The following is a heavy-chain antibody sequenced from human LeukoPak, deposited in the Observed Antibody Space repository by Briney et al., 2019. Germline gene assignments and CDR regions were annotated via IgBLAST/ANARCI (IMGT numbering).Heavy chain of an antibody. V-gene: IGHV3-74*01. Sequence: GRSLTLSRPASAFTFSSSWTHSVSQDPGKGLVWVSCITRDGSSTTYADSVKGRFTTSRDNAKNTLYLQMDSLRDGDTAVYYCARDPGYESWSPFWGGMDVWGNGTTVIVSS. CDR2: ITRDGSST. J-gene: IGHJ6*04. D-gene: IGHD3-16*01. CDR1: AFTFSSSW. CDR3: ARDPGYESWSPFWGGMDV.